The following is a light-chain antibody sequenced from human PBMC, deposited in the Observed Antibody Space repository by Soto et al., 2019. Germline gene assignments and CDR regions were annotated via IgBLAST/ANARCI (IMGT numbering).Light chain of an antibody. Sequence: EIVMTQSPATQSVSPGERATLSCRASQTVNSQLAWYQQKPGQAPRLLFYGASTRATGIPARFSGSGSGTDFTLTISSLQSEDFAVYYCQQYSNWPLSFGGGTRVEIK. V-gene: IGKV3-15*01. CDR3: QQYSNWPLS. CDR2: GAS. J-gene: IGKJ4*01. CDR1: QTVNSQ.